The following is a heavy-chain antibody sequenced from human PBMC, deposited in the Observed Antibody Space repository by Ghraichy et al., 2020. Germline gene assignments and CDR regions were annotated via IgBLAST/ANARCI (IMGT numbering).Heavy chain of an antibody. Sequence: SETLSLTCTVSGGSISSYYWSWIRQPPGKGLEWIGYIYYSGSTNYNPSLKSRVTISVDTSKNQFSLKLSSVTAADTAVYYCARDPAADSSSSFFDYWGQGTLVTVSS. CDR2: IYYSGST. J-gene: IGHJ4*02. V-gene: IGHV4-59*01. CDR3: ARDPAADSSSSFFDY. CDR1: GGSISSYY. D-gene: IGHD6-6*01.